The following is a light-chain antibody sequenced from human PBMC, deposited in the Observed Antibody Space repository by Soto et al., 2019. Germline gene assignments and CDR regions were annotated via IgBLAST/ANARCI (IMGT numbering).Light chain of an antibody. V-gene: IGKV1-5*03. CDR3: QQYNSYST. CDR1: QSINDW. J-gene: IGKJ1*01. CDR2: KAS. Sequence: DIQMTQSPSTLSASVGERVTITCRASQSINDWLAWYQQKPGKAPKLLIYKASSLQIGVPSRFSGSGSGTDFTLSITSLQPDVFATYYCQQYNSYSTFGQGTKVALK.